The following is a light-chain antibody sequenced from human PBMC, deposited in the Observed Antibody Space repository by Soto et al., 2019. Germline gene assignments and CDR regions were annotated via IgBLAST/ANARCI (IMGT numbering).Light chain of an antibody. V-gene: IGLV2-14*01. CDR3: TSYRRGNTRA. CDR1: SIDVGGYDF. J-gene: IGLJ1*01. Sequence: QSPLTQPAPVSGSPGHSITISCTGTSIDVGGYDFVSWLQHHPGKAPKLMIYEVTKRPSGVPDRFSGSKSGNTASLTISGLQAEDEADYYCTSYRRGNTRAFGTGTNVTVL. CDR2: EVT.